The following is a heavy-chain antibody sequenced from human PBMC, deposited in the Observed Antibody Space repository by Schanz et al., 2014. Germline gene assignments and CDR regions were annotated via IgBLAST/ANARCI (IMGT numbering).Heavy chain of an antibody. CDR2: VTWDGGYT. CDR1: GFTFDDYT. V-gene: IGHV3-43*01. J-gene: IGHJ4*02. CDR3: AKNRAGGYESFLDS. Sequence: VQVVESGGGVVQPGGSLRLSCAGSGFTFDDYTMHWVRQPPGKGLEWVSLVTWDGGYTYYADSVKGRFTISRDNSKNSLYLQMDSLRSEDTALYYCAKNRAGGYESFLDSWGQGTLVTVSS. D-gene: IGHD5-12*01.